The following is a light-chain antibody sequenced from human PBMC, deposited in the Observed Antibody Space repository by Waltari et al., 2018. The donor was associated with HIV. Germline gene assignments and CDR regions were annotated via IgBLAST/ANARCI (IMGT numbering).Light chain of an antibody. CDR1: TTAITTFTF. Sequence: SALAQPASLSASPGQSIAIPCTRPTTAITTFTFLSCYQQSPGRAPKLIIFVGYFRPSGVSDRFSGSKSGDTASLTISALRAEDEGDYFCSSYSPRGFVLFGGGTKVTVL. J-gene: IGLJ3*02. CDR2: VGY. CDR3: SSYSPRGFVL. V-gene: IGLV2-14*02.